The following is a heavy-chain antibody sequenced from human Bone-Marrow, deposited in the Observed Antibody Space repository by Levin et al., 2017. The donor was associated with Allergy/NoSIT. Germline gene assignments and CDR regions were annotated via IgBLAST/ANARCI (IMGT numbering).Heavy chain of an antibody. D-gene: IGHD4-17*01. CDR1: GFTFSSYG. Sequence: GESLKISCAASGFTFSSYGMHWVRQAPGKGLEWVAVISYDGSNKYYADSVKGRFTISRDNSKNTLYLQMNSLRAEDTAVYYCAKYYGDYLGYYFDYWGQGTLVTVSS. CDR3: AKYYGDYLGYYFDY. CDR2: ISYDGSNK. V-gene: IGHV3-30*18. J-gene: IGHJ4*02.